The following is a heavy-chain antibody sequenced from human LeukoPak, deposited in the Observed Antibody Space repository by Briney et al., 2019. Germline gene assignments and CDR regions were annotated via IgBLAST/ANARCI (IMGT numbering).Heavy chain of an antibody. J-gene: IGHJ4*02. V-gene: IGHV3-21*01. CDR2: ISSSSSYI. Sequence: GGFLRLSCAASGFTFSSYSMNWVRQAPGKGLEWVSSISSSSSYIYYADSVKGRFTISRDNAKNSLYLQMNSLRAEDTAVYYCAREVNLRFLEWLLSVDYFDYWGQGTLVTVSS. CDR1: GFTFSSYS. CDR3: AREVNLRFLEWLLSVDYFDY. D-gene: IGHD3-3*01.